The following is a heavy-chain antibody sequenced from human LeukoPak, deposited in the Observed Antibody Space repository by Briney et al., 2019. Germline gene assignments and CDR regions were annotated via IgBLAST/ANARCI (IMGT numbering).Heavy chain of an antibody. CDR3: AREYYYDSSGYYRFGVGLFDP. Sequence: ASVKVSCKASGGTFSSYAISWVRQAPGQGLEWMGGIIPIFGTANYAQKFQGRVTITTDESTSTAYMELSSLRSEDTAAYYCAREYYYDSSGYYRFGVGLFDPWGQGTLVTVSS. CDR2: IIPIFGTA. V-gene: IGHV1-69*05. J-gene: IGHJ5*02. CDR1: GGTFSSYA. D-gene: IGHD3-22*01.